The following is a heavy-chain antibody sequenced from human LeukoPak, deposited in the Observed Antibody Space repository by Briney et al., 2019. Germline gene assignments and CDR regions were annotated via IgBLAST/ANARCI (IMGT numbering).Heavy chain of an antibody. CDR2: VDPEDGET. CDR1: GYTFTDYY. Sequence: ASVKVSCKASGYTFTDYYMHWVQQAPGKGLEWMGRVDPEDGETIYAEKFQGRVTITADTSTDTAYMELSSLRSEDTAVYYCATSPIVGATPEDGYYYMDVWGKGTTVTVSS. J-gene: IGHJ6*03. V-gene: IGHV1-69-2*01. D-gene: IGHD1-26*01. CDR3: ATSPIVGATPEDGYYYMDV.